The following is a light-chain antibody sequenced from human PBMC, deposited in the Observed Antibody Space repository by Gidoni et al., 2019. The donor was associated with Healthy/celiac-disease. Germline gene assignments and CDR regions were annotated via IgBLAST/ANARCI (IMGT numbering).Light chain of an antibody. CDR2: WAS. Sequence: DIVMTQSPDSLAVSLGERATINCKSSQSVLYSSNNKNYLAWYQQKPGQPPKMLIYWASTRESGVPERFSGSGSGKDFTLSISSLQAEDVAVYYCQQYYSTPITFGQGTRLEIK. CDR1: QSVLYSSNNKNY. V-gene: IGKV4-1*01. J-gene: IGKJ5*01. CDR3: QQYYSTPIT.